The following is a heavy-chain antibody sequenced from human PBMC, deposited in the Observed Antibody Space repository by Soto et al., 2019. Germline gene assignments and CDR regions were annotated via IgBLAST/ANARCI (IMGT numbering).Heavy chain of an antibody. V-gene: IGHV3-48*02. CDR3: ARXRGTVTNDVGQDYGMDV. CDR2: ISSSGSTI. CDR1: GFPFSSYN. Sequence: GGSLRLSCAASGFPFSSYNMNWVRQAPGKGLEWIAYISSSGSTIYYADSVKGRFSFSRDNAKNSLYLQMNSLRDEDTAVYYCARXRGTVTNDVGQDYGMDVWGQGTTVTVSS. J-gene: IGHJ6*02. D-gene: IGHD4-17*01.